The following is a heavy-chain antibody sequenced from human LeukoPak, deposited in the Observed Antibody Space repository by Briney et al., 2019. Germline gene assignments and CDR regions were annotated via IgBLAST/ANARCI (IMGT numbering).Heavy chain of an antibody. D-gene: IGHD3-10*01. V-gene: IGHV1-69*01. CDR1: GGTFSSYA. Sequence: SVKVSCKASGGTFSSYAISWVRQAPGQRLEWMGGIIPIFGTANYAQKFQGRVTITADESTSTAYMELSSLRSEDTAVYYCSRRNYYGSGSSRLMDVWGQGTTVTVSS. CDR3: SRRNYYGSGSSRLMDV. J-gene: IGHJ6*02. CDR2: IIPIFGTA.